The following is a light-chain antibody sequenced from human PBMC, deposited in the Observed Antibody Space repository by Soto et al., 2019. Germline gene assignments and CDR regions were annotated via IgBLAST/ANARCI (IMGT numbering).Light chain of an antibody. CDR2: KAS. J-gene: IGKJ1*01. Sequence: DIQMTQSPSTLSASVGDRVTITCRASQSISSWLAWYQQKPWKVPKLLIYKASSLESGVPSRFSGSGSGTEFTLTISSLQPDDFATYYCQQYNSYWTFGQGTKVEIK. CDR3: QQYNSYWT. CDR1: QSISSW. V-gene: IGKV1-5*03.